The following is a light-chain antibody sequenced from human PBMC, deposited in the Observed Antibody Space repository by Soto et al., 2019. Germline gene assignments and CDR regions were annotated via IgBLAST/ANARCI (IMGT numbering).Light chain of an antibody. CDR3: QQYGSSPRT. CDR2: GAS. V-gene: IGKV3-20*01. Sequence: EIVLTQSPGTLSLSPGERATLSCRASQSVSSSYLAWYQQKPGQAPRLLIYGASSRATGIADRFSGSGCGTDFSLTISILEPEDFAVYYCQQYGSSPRTFGQGTKVEIK. CDR1: QSVSSSY. J-gene: IGKJ1*01.